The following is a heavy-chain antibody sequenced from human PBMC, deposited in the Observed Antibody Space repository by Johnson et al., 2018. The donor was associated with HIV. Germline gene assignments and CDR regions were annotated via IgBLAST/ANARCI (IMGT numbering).Heavy chain of an antibody. CDR3: ARSQVAATSEGAFDI. Sequence: QVQLVESGGGLVQPGGSLRLSCAASGFTFSSYGMHWVRQAPGKGLEWVAVMWYDGSNKYYADSVKGRFTISRDNSKNTLYLQMNSLRAEDTAVYYCARSQVAATSEGAFDIWGQGTMVTVSS. J-gene: IGHJ3*02. CDR1: GFTFSSYG. D-gene: IGHD2-15*01. CDR2: MWYDGSNK. V-gene: IGHV3-33*08.